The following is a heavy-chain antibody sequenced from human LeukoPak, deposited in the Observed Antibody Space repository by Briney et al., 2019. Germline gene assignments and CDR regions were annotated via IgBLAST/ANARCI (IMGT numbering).Heavy chain of an antibody. J-gene: IGHJ4*02. Sequence: PGRSLRLSCAASGFTFDDYAMHWVRQAPGKGLEWVSGISWNSGSIGYADSAKGRFTISRDNAKNSLYLQMNSLRAEDTALYYCAKGPSYYDSSGYYSWGQGTLVTVSS. D-gene: IGHD3-22*01. CDR2: ISWNSGSI. V-gene: IGHV3-9*01. CDR1: GFTFDDYA. CDR3: AKGPSYYDSSGYYS.